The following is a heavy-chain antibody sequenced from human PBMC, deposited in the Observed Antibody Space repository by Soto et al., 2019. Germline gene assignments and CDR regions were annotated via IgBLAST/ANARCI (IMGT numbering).Heavy chain of an antibody. D-gene: IGHD6-19*01. J-gene: IGHJ4*02. CDR1: GFAFSSYA. V-gene: IGHV3-30-3*01. CDR2: ISYDGSNK. Sequence: GGSLRLSCAASGFAFSSYAMHWVRQAPGKGLEWVAVISYDGSNKYYADSVKGRFTISRDNSKNTLYLQMNSLRAEDTAVYYCARGIAVAGTAYIDYWGQGTLVTVSS. CDR3: ARGIAVAGTAYIDY.